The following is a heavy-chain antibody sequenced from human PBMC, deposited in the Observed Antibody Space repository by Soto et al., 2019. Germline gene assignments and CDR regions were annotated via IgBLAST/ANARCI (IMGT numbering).Heavy chain of an antibody. CDR3: AREMTTLSDGMDV. Sequence: SETLSLTCTVSGGSVSSGSYYWSWIRQPPGKGLEWIGYIYYSGSTNYNPSLKSRVTISVDTSKNQFSLKLSSVTAADTAVYYCAREMTTLSDGMDVWGQGTTVTVSS. CDR2: IYYSGST. J-gene: IGHJ6*02. V-gene: IGHV4-61*01. CDR1: GGSVSSGSYY. D-gene: IGHD4-4*01.